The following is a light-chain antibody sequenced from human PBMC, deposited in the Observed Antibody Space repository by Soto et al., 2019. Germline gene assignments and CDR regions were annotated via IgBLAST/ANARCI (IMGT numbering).Light chain of an antibody. CDR3: AVWDDNLNAYV. Sequence: QSVLTQPASVSGSPGQSITISCTGTSSDVGGYIYVSWYQQHPGKAPKLMIYDVTSRPSGVSYRFSGSKSGNTASLTISGLQAEDEADYYCAVWDDNLNAYVFGTGTKVTVL. J-gene: IGLJ1*01. CDR1: SSDVGGYIY. CDR2: DVT. V-gene: IGLV2-14*01.